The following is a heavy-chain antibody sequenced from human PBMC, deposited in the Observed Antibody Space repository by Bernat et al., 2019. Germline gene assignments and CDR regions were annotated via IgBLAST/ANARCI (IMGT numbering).Heavy chain of an antibody. CDR2: ISAYNGNT. CDR1: GYTFTSYG. Sequence: QVQLVQSGAEVKKPGASVKVSCKASGYTFTSYGISWVRQAPGQGLEWMGWISAYNGNTNYAQKLQGRVNMTTDTSTSTAYMELRSLRSDDTAVYYCARDAKTYYDFWSGYPNLYYFDYWGQGTLVTVSS. CDR3: ARDAKTYYDFWSGYPNLYYFDY. D-gene: IGHD3-3*01. V-gene: IGHV1-18*04. J-gene: IGHJ4*02.